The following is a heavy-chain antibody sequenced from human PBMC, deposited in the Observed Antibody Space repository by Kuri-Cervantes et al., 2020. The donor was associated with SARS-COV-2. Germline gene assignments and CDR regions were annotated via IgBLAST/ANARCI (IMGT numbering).Heavy chain of an antibody. CDR3: ATGFTGRYSSSAKDEYYFDY. Sequence: ASVKVSCKASGYTFTTYYMHWVRQAPGQGLEWMGIINPSGGSTSYAQKFQGRVTMTEDTSTDTAYMELSSLRSEDTAVYYCATGFTGRYSSSAKDEYYFDYWGQGTLVTVSS. D-gene: IGHD6-13*01. J-gene: IGHJ4*02. V-gene: IGHV1-46*01. CDR1: GYTFTTYY. CDR2: INPSGGST.